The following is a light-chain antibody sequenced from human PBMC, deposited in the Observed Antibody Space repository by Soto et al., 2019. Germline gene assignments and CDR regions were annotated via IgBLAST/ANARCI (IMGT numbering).Light chain of an antibody. CDR2: AAS. Sequence: DIQMTQSPSSLSASVGDRVTITCRASQGIANHLAWYQQKPGKAPNLLIYAASTLQSGVPSRFSGSGFGTDFTLPLSSLQAENGATYYCHKYKRAPYTFGPGTKVDI. CDR3: HKYKRAPYT. CDR1: QGIANH. V-gene: IGKV1-27*01. J-gene: IGKJ3*01.